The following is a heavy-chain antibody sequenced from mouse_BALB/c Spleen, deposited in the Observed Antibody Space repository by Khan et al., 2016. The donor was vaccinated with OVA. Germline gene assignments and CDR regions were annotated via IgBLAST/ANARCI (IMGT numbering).Heavy chain of an antibody. J-gene: IGHJ2*01. Sequence: VQLKQSGPELVKPGASVKISCKASGYSFTGYFMNWVMQSPGKSLEWIGRINPHIGETFYNQKFTGKATLTVDESSSTAHMELRSLASEDSAVYYCARRNGGYFDYWGQGTTLTVSS. V-gene: IGHV1-20*02. CDR3: ARRNGGYFDY. D-gene: IGHD1-1*01. CDR1: GYSFTGYF. CDR2: INPHIGET.